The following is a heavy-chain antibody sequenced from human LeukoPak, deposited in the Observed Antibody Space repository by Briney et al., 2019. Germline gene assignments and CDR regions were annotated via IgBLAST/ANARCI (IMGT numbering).Heavy chain of an antibody. J-gene: IGHJ4*02. CDR1: GGTFSSYA. V-gene: IGHV1-69*13. Sequence: GASVKVSCKASGGTFSSYAISWVRQAPGQGLEWMGGIIPIFGTANYAQKFQGRVTITADESTSTAYMELSSLRSEDTAVYYCARDKNYYDSSGYLIYYFDYWGQGTLVTVSS. CDR3: ARDKNYYDSSGYLIYYFDY. CDR2: IIPIFGTA. D-gene: IGHD3-22*01.